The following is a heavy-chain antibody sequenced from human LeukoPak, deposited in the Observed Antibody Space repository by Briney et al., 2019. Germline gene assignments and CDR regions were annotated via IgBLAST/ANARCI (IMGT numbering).Heavy chain of an antibody. J-gene: IGHJ4*02. CDR2: ISGSGGST. Sequence: GGSLRLSCAASGFTVSSNYMSWVRQAPGKGLEWVSAISGSGGSTYYADSVKGRFTISRDNSKNTLYLQMNSLRAEDTAVYYCAKTKELLAGIFDYWGQGTLVTVSS. CDR1: GFTVSSNY. CDR3: AKTKELLAGIFDY. V-gene: IGHV3-23*01. D-gene: IGHD1-7*01.